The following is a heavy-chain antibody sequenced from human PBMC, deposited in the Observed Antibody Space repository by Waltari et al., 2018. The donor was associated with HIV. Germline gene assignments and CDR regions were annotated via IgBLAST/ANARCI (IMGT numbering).Heavy chain of an antibody. Sequence: EVQLVESGGGLVQPGGSLSLSCAASGFTFSGYWLPWVRQAPGKGLVWVSLINSDESRTTYAESVRGRFTISRDNAKNTLFLLMNSLRPEDTAVYYCARDWRQPRGVYYGMDVWGQGTTVTVSS. J-gene: IGHJ6*02. CDR2: INSDESRT. V-gene: IGHV3-74*01. D-gene: IGHD5-18*01. CDR3: ARDWRQPRGVYYGMDV. CDR1: GFTFSGYW.